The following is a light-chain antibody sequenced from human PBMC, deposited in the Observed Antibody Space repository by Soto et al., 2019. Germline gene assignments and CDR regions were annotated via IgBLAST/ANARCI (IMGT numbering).Light chain of an antibody. J-gene: IGLJ1*01. Sequence: QSVLTQPRAASGSPGQSVTISCTGSNSVVGAYKFVSWLQHNPGEAPKVMIYDVTQRPSGVPDRFSGTKSGNTASLTISGLQAEDEADYYCCSYEGTYNWVFGSGTKVTVL. V-gene: IGLV2-11*01. CDR1: NSVVGAYKF. CDR2: DVT. CDR3: CSYEGTYNWV.